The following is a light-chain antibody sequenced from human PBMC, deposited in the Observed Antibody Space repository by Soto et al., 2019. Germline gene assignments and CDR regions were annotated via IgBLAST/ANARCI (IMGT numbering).Light chain of an antibody. Sequence: QSVLTQPASVSGSPGQSITISCTGTSSDVGGYNYVSWYQQHPGKAPKLMIYEVSNRPSGVSNRFSGSKSGNTASLTISGVQAEDEADYYCSSYTSSSRYVFGNGTKVTVL. J-gene: IGLJ1*01. V-gene: IGLV2-14*01. CDR1: SSDVGGYNY. CDR3: SSYTSSSRYV. CDR2: EVS.